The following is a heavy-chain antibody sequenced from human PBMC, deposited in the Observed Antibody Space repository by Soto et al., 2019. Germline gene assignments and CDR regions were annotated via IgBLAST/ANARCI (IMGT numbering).Heavy chain of an antibody. CDR3: AKDRDGYYDSSGYYYFDY. V-gene: IGHV3-23*01. Sequence: GGSLRLSCAASGFTFSSYAMSWVRQAPGKELEWVSAISGSGGSTYYADSVKGRFTISRDNSKNTLYLQMNGLRAEDTAVYYCAKDRDGYYDSSGYYYFDYWGQGTLVTVSS. CDR2: ISGSGGST. CDR1: GFTFSSYA. J-gene: IGHJ4*02. D-gene: IGHD3-22*01.